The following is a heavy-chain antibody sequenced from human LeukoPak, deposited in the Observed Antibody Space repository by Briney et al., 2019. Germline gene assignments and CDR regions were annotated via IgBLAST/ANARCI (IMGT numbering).Heavy chain of an antibody. CDR2: ISSSGSTI. Sequence: GGSLRLSCAASGCTFSSYEMDLVRQAPGKGLGGVSYISSSGSTIYYADSVKGRFTISRDNAKNSLYLQMNSLRAEDTAVSYCARVRKDIVVVPGAMRDTYYFDYWGQGTLVTVSS. CDR3: ARVRKDIVVVPGAMRDTYYFDY. J-gene: IGHJ4*02. D-gene: IGHD2-2*01. CDR1: GCTFSSYE. V-gene: IGHV3-48*03.